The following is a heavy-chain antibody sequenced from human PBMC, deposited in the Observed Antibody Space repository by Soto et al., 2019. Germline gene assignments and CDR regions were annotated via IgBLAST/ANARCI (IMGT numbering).Heavy chain of an antibody. D-gene: IGHD6-19*01. J-gene: IGHJ5*02. CDR2: IYYSGST. Sequence: KPSETLSLTCTVSGGSISSSSYYWGWIRQPPGKGLEWIGSIYYSGSTYYNPSLKSRVTISVDTSKNQFSLKLSSVTAADTAVYYCARRGSSRWFDPWGQGTLVTVSS. CDR1: GGSISSSSYY. CDR3: ARRGSSRWFDP. V-gene: IGHV4-39*01.